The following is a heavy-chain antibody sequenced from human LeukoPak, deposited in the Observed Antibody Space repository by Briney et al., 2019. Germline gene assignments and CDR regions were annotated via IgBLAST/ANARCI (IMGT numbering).Heavy chain of an antibody. CDR1: GYTFTSYD. D-gene: IGHD3-10*01. J-gene: IGHJ6*02. CDR2: MNPNSGNT. V-gene: IGHV1-8*01. Sequence: ASVKVSCTASGYTFTSYDINWVRQATGQGLEWMGWMNPNSGNTGYAQKFQGRVTMTRNTSISTAYMELSSLRSEDTAVYYCARVLEVRGVIITYYYYGMDVWGQGTTVTVSS. CDR3: ARVLEVRGVIITYYYYGMDV.